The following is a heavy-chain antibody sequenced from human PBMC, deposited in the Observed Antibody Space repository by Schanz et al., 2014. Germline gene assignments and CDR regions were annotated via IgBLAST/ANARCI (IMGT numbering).Heavy chain of an antibody. CDR3: AKDSRGSSFDMDV. Sequence: EMKLVESGGGLVQPGRSLRLSCAASGFTFDHYAMHWVRQAPGKGLEWVSSISWNSGSVAYADSVKGRFTTSRDNSKNTMYLQMNSLRTEDTALYYCAKDSRGSSFDMDVWGQGTTVTVSS. D-gene: IGHD1-26*01. CDR2: ISWNSGSV. J-gene: IGHJ6*02. CDR1: GFTFDHYA. V-gene: IGHV3-9*01.